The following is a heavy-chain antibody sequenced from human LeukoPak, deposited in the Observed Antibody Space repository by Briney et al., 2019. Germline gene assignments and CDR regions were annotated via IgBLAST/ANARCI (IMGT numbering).Heavy chain of an antibody. Sequence: ASETLSLTCTVSGGSISSSSYYWGWIRQPPGKELQWIASVYYSGRTNYSPSLKSRVTISVDTSEKQFSLQLNSVTAADTAVYYCARQGSAYYFDFWGQGLLVTVSP. CDR2: VYYSGRT. D-gene: IGHD2-15*01. J-gene: IGHJ4*02. V-gene: IGHV4-39*01. CDR1: GGSISSSSYY. CDR3: ARQGSAYYFDF.